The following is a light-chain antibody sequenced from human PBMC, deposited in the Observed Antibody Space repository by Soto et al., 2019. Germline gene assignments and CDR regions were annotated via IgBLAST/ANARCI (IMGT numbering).Light chain of an antibody. CDR1: SRDVGGNNH. J-gene: IGLJ1*01. V-gene: IGLV2-14*01. Sequence: QSVLTQPASVSGSPGQSITISCAGTSRDVGGNNHVSWYQQHPGKAPKLIIYGITNRPSGVSYHFSGSKSGNTASLTISGLQAEDEAYYYCNSLAGSRGYVFGTGAKFTVL. CDR2: GIT. CDR3: NSLAGSRGYV.